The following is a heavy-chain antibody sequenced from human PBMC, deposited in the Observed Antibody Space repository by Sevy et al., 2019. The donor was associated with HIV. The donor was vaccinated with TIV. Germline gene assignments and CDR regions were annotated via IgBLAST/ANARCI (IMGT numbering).Heavy chain of an antibody. Sequence: GGSLRLSCAASGFSFSNYAMNWVRQAPGKGLEWVSGTSGSGSGTYYAGSVKGRFPMSRDNSKNTLYLQMNSLRAEDTAVYYCAKDRVWELGDAFDIWGQGTMVTVSS. J-gene: IGHJ3*02. CDR2: TSGSGSGT. CDR1: GFSFSNYA. CDR3: AKDRVWELGDAFDI. V-gene: IGHV3-23*01. D-gene: IGHD1-7*01.